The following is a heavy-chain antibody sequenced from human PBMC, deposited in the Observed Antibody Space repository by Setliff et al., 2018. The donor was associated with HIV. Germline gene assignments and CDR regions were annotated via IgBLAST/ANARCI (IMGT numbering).Heavy chain of an antibody. V-gene: IGHV1-46*01. CDR2: INPSGGST. CDR3: AREPGTWELRRFYYMDV. Sequence: ASVKVSCKASGYTFISYYMHWVRQAPGQGLEWMGVINPSGGSTTYAQKFQDRVTMTRDTSTTTVYMEVSSLRSEDTAVYYCAREPGTWELRRFYYMDVWGKGTTVTV. CDR1: GYTFISYY. D-gene: IGHD1-26*01. J-gene: IGHJ6*03.